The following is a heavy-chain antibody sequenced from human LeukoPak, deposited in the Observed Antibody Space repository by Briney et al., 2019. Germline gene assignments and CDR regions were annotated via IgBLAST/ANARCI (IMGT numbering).Heavy chain of an antibody. CDR3: ARDLRGTTVTV. CDR1: GFPFSNYA. V-gene: IGHV3-23*01. CDR2: ISSTGANT. D-gene: IGHD4-17*01. J-gene: IGHJ4*02. Sequence: GGSPRLSCAASGFPFSNYAMSWVRQGPEKGLEWLSAISSTGANTYYRESVKGRFTISRDNSKNTLYLQMSSLRSEDTAVYYCARDLRGTTVTVWGQGTLVTVSS.